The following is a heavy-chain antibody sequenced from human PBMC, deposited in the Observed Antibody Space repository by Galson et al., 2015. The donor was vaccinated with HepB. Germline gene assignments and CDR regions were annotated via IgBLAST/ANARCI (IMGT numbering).Heavy chain of an antibody. CDR3: ARVAGDYGDYYYGMDV. V-gene: IGHV6-1*01. J-gene: IGHJ6*02. CDR2: TYYRSKWYN. CDR1: GDSVSSNSAA. Sequence: CAISGDSVSSNSAAWNWIRQSPSRGLEWLGRTYYRSKWYNDYAVSVKSRITINPDTSKNQFSLQLNSVTPEDTAVYYCARVAGDYGDYYYGMDVWGQGTTVTVSS. D-gene: IGHD4-17*01.